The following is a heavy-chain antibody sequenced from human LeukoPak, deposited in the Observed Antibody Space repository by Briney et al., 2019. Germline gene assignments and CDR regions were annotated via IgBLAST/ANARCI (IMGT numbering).Heavy chain of an antibody. Sequence: ASVKVSCKASGGTFSSYAISRVRQAPGQGLEWMGGIIPIFGTANYAQKFQGRVTITTDESTSTAYMELSSLRSEDTAVYYCLLEMATILDYWGQGTLVTVSS. CDR2: IIPIFGTA. CDR1: GGTFSSYA. J-gene: IGHJ4*02. V-gene: IGHV1-69*05. D-gene: IGHD5-24*01. CDR3: LLEMATILDY.